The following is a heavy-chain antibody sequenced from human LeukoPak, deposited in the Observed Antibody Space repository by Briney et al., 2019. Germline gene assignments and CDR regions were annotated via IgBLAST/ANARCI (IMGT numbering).Heavy chain of an antibody. Sequence: GASVKVSCKASGYTFTSYYMHWVRQAPGQGLEWMGIINPSGGSTSYAQKFQGRVTMTTDTSTSTVYMELSSLRSEDTAVYYCARDILRDDFDYCGHGTLVTVSS. CDR1: GYTFTSYY. V-gene: IGHV1-46*01. D-gene: IGHD2-2*02. CDR3: ARDILRDDFDY. J-gene: IGHJ4*01. CDR2: INPSGGST.